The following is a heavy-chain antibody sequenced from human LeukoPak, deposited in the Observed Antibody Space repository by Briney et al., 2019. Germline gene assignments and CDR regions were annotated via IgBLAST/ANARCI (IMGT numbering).Heavy chain of an antibody. V-gene: IGHV1-2*02. CDR3: ARVGCTGGSCYGWFDP. CDR1: GYTFTDYY. CDR2: ISPNSGAT. J-gene: IGHJ5*02. Sequence: ASVKVSCKASGYTFTDYYMHWVRQAPRQGLEWMGWISPNSGATNSAQKFQGRDTMTRDTSITTAYMELSRLRSEDTAVYYCARVGCTGGSCYGWFDPWGQGTLVTVSS. D-gene: IGHD2-15*01.